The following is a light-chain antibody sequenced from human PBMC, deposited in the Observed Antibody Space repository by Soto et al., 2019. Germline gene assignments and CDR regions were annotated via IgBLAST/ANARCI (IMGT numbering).Light chain of an antibody. CDR1: SSNIGAGFG. V-gene: IGLV1-40*01. J-gene: IGLJ1*01. CDR2: DDN. CDR3: QSYDSSLSGYV. Sequence: QSVLTQPPSVSGAPGQRVTISCTGSSSNIGAGFGVHWYQQLPGTAPKLLIYDDNSRPSGVPDRFSGSKSGTSASLAITGLQAEDGADYYCQSYDSSLSGYVFGTGTKVTVL.